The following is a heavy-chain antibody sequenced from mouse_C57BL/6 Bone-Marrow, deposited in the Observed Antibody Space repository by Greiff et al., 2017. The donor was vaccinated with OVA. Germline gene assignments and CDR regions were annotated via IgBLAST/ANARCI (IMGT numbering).Heavy chain of an antibody. Sequence: QVQLQQSGAELARPGASVKLSCTASGYTFTSYGISWVKQRTGQGLEWIGEIYPRSGNTYYNEKFKGKATLTADKSSSTAYMELRSLTSEDSAVYFCARDYDASQYWGQGTTLTVSS. V-gene: IGHV1-81*01. CDR3: ARDYDASQY. CDR2: IYPRSGNT. J-gene: IGHJ2*01. D-gene: IGHD2-3*01. CDR1: GYTFTSYG.